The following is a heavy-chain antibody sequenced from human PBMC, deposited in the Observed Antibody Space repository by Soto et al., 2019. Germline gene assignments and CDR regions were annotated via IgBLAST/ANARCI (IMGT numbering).Heavy chain of an antibody. Sequence: TSETLSLTCTVSGGSISSGGYYWSWIRQHPGKGLEWIGYIYYSGSTYYNPSLKSRVTISVDTSKNQFSLKLSSVTAADTAVYYCARADMVRGVYFDYWGQGTLVTVSS. J-gene: IGHJ4*02. CDR1: GGSISSGGYY. V-gene: IGHV4-31*03. CDR3: ARADMVRGVYFDY. CDR2: IYYSGST. D-gene: IGHD3-10*01.